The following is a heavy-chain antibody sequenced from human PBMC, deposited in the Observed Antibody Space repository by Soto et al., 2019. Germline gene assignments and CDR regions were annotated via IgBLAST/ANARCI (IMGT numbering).Heavy chain of an antibody. Sequence: QVQLVQSGAEVKKPGSSVKVSCKASGGTFSSFGIDWVRQAPGQGLEWMGDIIPMFGTVTYAQTFQGRVTITADESTTTVYMELSSLRSEDTAVYYCAREATAHSSGWHFWGQGTLVTVSS. CDR2: IIPMFGTV. CDR1: GGTFSSFG. J-gene: IGHJ4*02. V-gene: IGHV1-69*12. CDR3: AREATAHSSGWHF. D-gene: IGHD6-19*01.